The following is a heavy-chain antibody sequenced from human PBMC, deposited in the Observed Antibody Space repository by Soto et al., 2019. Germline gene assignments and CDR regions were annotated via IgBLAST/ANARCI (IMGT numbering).Heavy chain of an antibody. D-gene: IGHD6-13*01. Sequence: SETLSLTCTVSGGSISSYYWSWIRQPPGKGLEWIGYIYYSGSTNYNPSLKSRVTISVDTSKNQFSLKLSSVTAADTAVYYCARAGGPNSSSWAIYFDYWGQGTLVTVSS. CDR3: ARAGGPNSSSWAIYFDY. CDR1: GGSISSYY. V-gene: IGHV4-59*01. J-gene: IGHJ4*02. CDR2: IYYSGST.